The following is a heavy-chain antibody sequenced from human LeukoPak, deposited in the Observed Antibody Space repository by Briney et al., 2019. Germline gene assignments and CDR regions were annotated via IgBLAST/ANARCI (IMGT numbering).Heavy chain of an antibody. D-gene: IGHD3-22*01. CDR2: IYYSGST. Sequence: SETLSLTCIVSGGSISSYYWSWIRQPPGNGLEWIGYIYYSGSTNYNPSLTSRVTISVDTSKNQFSPKLSYVTAADTAVYYCARHKRGGSGYYDPFDYWGQGTLVTVSS. CDR1: GGSISSYY. V-gene: IGHV4-59*08. J-gene: IGHJ4*02. CDR3: ARHKRGGSGYYDPFDY.